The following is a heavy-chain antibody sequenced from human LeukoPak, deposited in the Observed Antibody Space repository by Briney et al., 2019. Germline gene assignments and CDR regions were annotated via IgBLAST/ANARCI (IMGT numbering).Heavy chain of an antibody. V-gene: IGHV1-69*05. J-gene: IGHJ3*02. CDR3: ARGGGHYYDSSGYYFDAFDI. Sequence: SVKVSCKASGGTFSSYAISWVRQAPAQGLEWVGGINPIFGTANYAQKFQGRVTVTTDESTSTAYMELSSLRSEDTAVYYCARGGGHYYDSSGYYFDAFDIWGQGTMVTVSS. D-gene: IGHD3-22*01. CDR1: GGTFSSYA. CDR2: INPIFGTA.